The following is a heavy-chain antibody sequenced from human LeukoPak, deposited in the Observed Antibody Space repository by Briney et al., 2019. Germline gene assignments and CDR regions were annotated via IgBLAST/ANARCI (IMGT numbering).Heavy chain of an antibody. CDR2: IYSGGST. CDR3: AKSELTYYYECYLS. Sequence: PGGSLRLSCTASGFTVSSNYMSWVRQAPGKGLEWVSVIYSGGSTYYADSVKGRFTISRDNSKNTLYLQMNSLRAEDTAVYYCAKSELTYYYECYLSWGQGTLVTVSS. D-gene: IGHD3-22*01. J-gene: IGHJ4*02. V-gene: IGHV3-53*01. CDR1: GFTVSSNY.